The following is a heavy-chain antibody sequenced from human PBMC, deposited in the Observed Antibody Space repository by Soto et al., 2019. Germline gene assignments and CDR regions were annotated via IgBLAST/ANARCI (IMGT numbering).Heavy chain of an antibody. D-gene: IGHD3-10*01. CDR3: ARESRGLRVRGVISPIDY. J-gene: IGHJ4*02. V-gene: IGHV3-23*01. CDR2: ISGSGGST. CDR1: GFTFSSSA. Sequence: EVQLLESGGGLVQPGGSLRLSCAASGFTFSSSAMSWVRQAPGKGLEWVSTISGSGGSTYYADSVKGRFTISSDNSKNTLYLQMNSLRPEDTAVYYCARESRGLRVRGVISPIDYWGQGTLVTVSS.